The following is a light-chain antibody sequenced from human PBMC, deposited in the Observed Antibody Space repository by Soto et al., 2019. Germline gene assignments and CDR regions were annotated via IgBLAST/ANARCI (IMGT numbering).Light chain of an antibody. CDR1: QSLTNSF. V-gene: IGKV3-20*01. CDR3: QQYGTSEII. Sequence: EIVMTPSPATLSVSPGDRATLSCRASQSLTNSFMAWYQQKPGQAPRLLIYDTSSRASGIPDRFSGSGSGTDFTLTISRLETEDFAVFYCQQYGTSEIIFGQGTRLETK. CDR2: DTS. J-gene: IGKJ5*01.